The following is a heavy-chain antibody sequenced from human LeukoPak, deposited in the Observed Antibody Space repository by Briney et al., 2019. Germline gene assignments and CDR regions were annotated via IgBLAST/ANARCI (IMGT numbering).Heavy chain of an antibody. CDR2: IRYDGNNK. V-gene: IGHV3-30*02. Sequence: RAGGSLRLSCAASGFPFSDYVMHWVRQAPGKGLEWVAVIRYDGNNKYYADSVKGRFTISRDNSKNMLYLQMNSLGTEDTAVYYCAKDRWGAVASFDYWGQGTLVTVSS. CDR3: AKDRWGAVASFDY. CDR1: GFPFSDYV. D-gene: IGHD6-19*01. J-gene: IGHJ4*02.